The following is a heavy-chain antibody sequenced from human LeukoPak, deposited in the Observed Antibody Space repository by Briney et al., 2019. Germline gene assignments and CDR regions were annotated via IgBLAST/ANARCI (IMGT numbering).Heavy chain of an antibody. Sequence: PGGSLRLSCAASGFTFSSYWMSWVRQAPGKGLEWVANIKQDGSEKYYVDSVKGRLTISRDNAKNSLYLQMNSLRAEDTAVYYCARGGDSGRRGMDVWGQGTTVTVSS. D-gene: IGHD5-12*01. V-gene: IGHV3-7*01. CDR3: ARGGDSGRRGMDV. J-gene: IGHJ6*02. CDR1: GFTFSSYW. CDR2: IKQDGSEK.